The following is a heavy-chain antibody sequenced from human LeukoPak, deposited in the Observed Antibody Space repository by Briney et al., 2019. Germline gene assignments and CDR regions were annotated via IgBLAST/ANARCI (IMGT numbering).Heavy chain of an antibody. CDR2: IIPIFGTA. D-gene: IGHD4-23*01. J-gene: IGHJ4*02. CDR1: GGTFSSYA. Sequence: SVKVSCKASGGTFSSYAISWVRQAPGQGLEWMGGIIPIFGTANYAQKFQGRVTITADKSTSTAYMELSSLRSEDTAVYYCAIDYGGNSDDYYFDYWGQGTLVTVSS. CDR3: AIDYGGNSDDYYFDY. V-gene: IGHV1-69*06.